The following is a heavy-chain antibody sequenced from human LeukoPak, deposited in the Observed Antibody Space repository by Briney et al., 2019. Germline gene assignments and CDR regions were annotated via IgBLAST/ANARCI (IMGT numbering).Heavy chain of an antibody. CDR1: GYTFTSYY. CDR3: ARDLDCSSTSCSGGFDP. Sequence: ASVKVSCKASGYTFTSYYMHWVRQAPGQGLEWMGIINPSGGSTSYAQKFQGRVTMTRDTSTSTVYMELSSLRSEDTAVYYCARDLDCSSTSCSGGFDPWGQGTLVTVSS. D-gene: IGHD2-2*01. V-gene: IGHV1-46*01. CDR2: INPSGGST. J-gene: IGHJ5*02.